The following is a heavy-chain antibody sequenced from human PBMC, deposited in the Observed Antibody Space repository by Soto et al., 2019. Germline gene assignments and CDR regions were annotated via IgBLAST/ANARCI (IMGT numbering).Heavy chain of an antibody. V-gene: IGHV5-51*01. CDR2: IYPGDFDT. CDR3: ARLLGYSYGYQEFFDH. J-gene: IGHJ4*02. Sequence: GESLKISCTGSGYSFNTYWIGWVRQMPGKGLEWMGIIYPGDFDTRYSPSFQGHVTMSVDKSINTAYLQWSSLETSDTAMYYCARLLGYSYGYQEFFDHWGQGTPVTVSS. D-gene: IGHD5-18*01. CDR1: GYSFNTYW.